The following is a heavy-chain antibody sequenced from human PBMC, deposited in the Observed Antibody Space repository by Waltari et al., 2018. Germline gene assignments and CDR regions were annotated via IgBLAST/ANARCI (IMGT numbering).Heavy chain of an antibody. CDR3: ARGHSSGWTDY. D-gene: IGHD6-19*01. CDR1: GGSFSGYY. V-gene: IGHV4-34*01. J-gene: IGHJ4*02. CDR2: ISHRGRT. Sequence: QVQLQQWGAGLLKPSETLSLTCAVYGGSFSGYYWSWIRQPPGKGLEWIGEISHRGRTNYNPSLKRRVTISVDTSKNQFSLKLSSVTAADTALYYCARGHSSGWTDYWGQGTLVTVSS.